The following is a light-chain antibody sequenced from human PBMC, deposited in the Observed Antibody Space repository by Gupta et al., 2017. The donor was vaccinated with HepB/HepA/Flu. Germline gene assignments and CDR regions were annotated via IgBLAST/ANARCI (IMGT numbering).Light chain of an antibody. V-gene: IGLV1-44*01. CDR2: NDN. J-gene: IGLJ3*02. CDR1: SSNIGSNF. Sequence: QSVLTQPPSASGTPGQRVTISCSGSSSNIGSNFLNWYQQLPGTSPKLLIYNDNQRPSGCPDRFAGSKSGTSASLAISELQSEDEADYYCSAWDDSLNGRVFGGGTKLTVL. CDR3: SAWDDSLNGRV.